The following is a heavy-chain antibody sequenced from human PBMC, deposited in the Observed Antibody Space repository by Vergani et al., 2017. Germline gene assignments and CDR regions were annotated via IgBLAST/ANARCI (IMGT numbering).Heavy chain of an antibody. CDR1: GFTFGDYA. J-gene: IGHJ3*02. CDR3: ATVAAAYYYDSSGYVGAFDI. CDR2: IRSKAYGGTT. D-gene: IGHD3-22*01. V-gene: IGHV3-49*03. Sequence: EVQLVESGGGLVQPGRSLRLSCTASGFTFGDYAMSWFRQAPGKGLEWVGFIRSKAYGGTTEYAASVKGRFTISRDDSKSIAYLQMNSLKTEDTAVYYCATVAAAYYYDSSGYVGAFDIWGQGTMVTVSS.